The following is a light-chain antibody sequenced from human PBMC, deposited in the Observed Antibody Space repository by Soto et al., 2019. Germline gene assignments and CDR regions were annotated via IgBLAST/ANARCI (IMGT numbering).Light chain of an antibody. J-gene: IGKJ1*01. Sequence: DIGMTQSPASLAVSLGERATINCRSSQSVLHSSNNKNYLIWYQQKPGQPPKLLIYWASTRESGVPDRFSGSGSGTDFTLTISSLQAEDVAVYYCHQYYSSPPTFGQGTKVDIK. CDR1: QSVLHSSNNKNY. CDR3: HQYYSSPPT. V-gene: IGKV4-1*01. CDR2: WAS.